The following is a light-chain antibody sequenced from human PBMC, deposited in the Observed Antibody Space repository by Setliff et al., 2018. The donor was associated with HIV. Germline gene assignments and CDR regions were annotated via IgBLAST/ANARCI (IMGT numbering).Light chain of an antibody. CDR1: TGAVTSGHY. CDR3: LLSYRGVRV. J-gene: IGLJ2*01. Sequence: QAVVTQEPSLTVSPGGTVTLTCGSSTGAVTSGHYPYWFQQKPGQAPRTLIYDTRNKHSWTPARFSGSLLGGKAALTLSGAQPADEAEYYCLLSYRGVRVFGGGTKVTVL. CDR2: DTR. V-gene: IGLV7-46*01.